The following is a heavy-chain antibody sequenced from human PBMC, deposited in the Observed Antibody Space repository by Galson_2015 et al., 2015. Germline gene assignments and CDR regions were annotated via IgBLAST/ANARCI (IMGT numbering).Heavy chain of an antibody. CDR3: ARAPDDSSGYYLVY. V-gene: IGHV3-33*01. CDR2: IWYDGSNK. J-gene: IGHJ4*02. Sequence: SLRLSCAASGFTFSSYGMHWVRQAPGKGLEWVAVIWYDGSNKYYADSVKGRFTISRDNSKNTLYPQMNSLRAEDTAVYYCARAPDDSSGYYLVYWGQGTLVTVSS. CDR1: GFTFSSYG. D-gene: IGHD3-22*01.